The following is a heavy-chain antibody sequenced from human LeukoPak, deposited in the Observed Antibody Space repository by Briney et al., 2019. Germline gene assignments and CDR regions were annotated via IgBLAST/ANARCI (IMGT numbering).Heavy chain of an antibody. CDR3: AKEDCTNGVCSPTGDYFDY. Sequence: GGSLRLSCAASGFTFSSYAMSWVRQAPGKGLEWVSGISGSGYSTYSADSVKGRFTISRDNSKNTLYLHMNSLRAEDTAVYYCAKEDCTNGVCSPTGDYFDYWGQGTLVTVSS. D-gene: IGHD2-8*01. V-gene: IGHV3-23*01. J-gene: IGHJ4*02. CDR2: ISGSGYST. CDR1: GFTFSSYA.